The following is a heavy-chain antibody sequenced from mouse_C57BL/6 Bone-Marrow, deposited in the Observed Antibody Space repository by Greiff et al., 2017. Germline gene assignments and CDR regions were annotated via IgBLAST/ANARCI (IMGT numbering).Heavy chain of an antibody. Sequence: QVQLQQPGAELVKPGASVKVSCKASGYTFTSYWMHWVKQRPGQGLEWIGRIHPSDSDTNYNQKFKGKATLTVDKSSSTAYMQLSSLTSEDSAVYYCAIPSLTTVVATDAMDYWGQGTSVTVSS. CDR3: AIPSLTTVVATDAMDY. V-gene: IGHV1-74*01. CDR2: IHPSDSDT. J-gene: IGHJ4*01. CDR1: GYTFTSYW. D-gene: IGHD1-1*01.